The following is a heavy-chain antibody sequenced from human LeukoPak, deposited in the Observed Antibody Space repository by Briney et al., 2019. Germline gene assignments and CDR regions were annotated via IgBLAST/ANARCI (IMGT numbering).Heavy chain of an antibody. Sequence: GGSLRLSCAASGFTFSSYAMSWVRQAPGKWLEWVSGISGRGGGTNHADSVRGRFTISRDNSKNTLYLQMNSLRPEDTAVYYCAKAIGPNYDFWSGSDNYYCYGTDVWGQGTTVTVSS. J-gene: IGHJ6*02. CDR1: GFTFSSYA. CDR3: AKAIGPNYDFWSGSDNYYCYGTDV. CDR2: ISGRGGGT. V-gene: IGHV3-23*01. D-gene: IGHD3-3*01.